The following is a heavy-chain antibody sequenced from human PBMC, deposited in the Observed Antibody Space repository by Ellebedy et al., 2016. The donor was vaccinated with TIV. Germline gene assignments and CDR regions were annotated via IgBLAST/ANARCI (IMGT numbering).Heavy chain of an antibody. D-gene: IGHD3-10*01. Sequence: GESLKISCAASGFTFSNYAMSWFRQAPGKGPEWVSGITGSGAGTYYPDSVKGRFTISRDNSNNPLFLQMNSLRAEDTAVYYCATKHGGFDWGQGTLVTVSS. CDR3: ATKHGGFD. CDR1: GFTFSNYA. V-gene: IGHV3-23*01. J-gene: IGHJ4*02. CDR2: ITGSGAGT.